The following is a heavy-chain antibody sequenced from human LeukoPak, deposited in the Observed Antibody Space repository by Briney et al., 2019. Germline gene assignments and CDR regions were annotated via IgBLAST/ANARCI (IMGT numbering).Heavy chain of an antibody. CDR3: AKRWLRGAFDY. D-gene: IGHD5-12*01. CDR1: GFTFSSYG. V-gene: IGHV3-30*18. J-gene: IGHJ4*02. CDR2: ISYDGSNK. Sequence: PGRSLRLSCAASGFTFSSYGMHWVGQAPGKGLEWVAVISYDGSNKYYADSVKGRFTISRDNSKNTLYLQMNSLRAEDTAVYYCAKRWLRGAFDYRGQGTLVTVSS.